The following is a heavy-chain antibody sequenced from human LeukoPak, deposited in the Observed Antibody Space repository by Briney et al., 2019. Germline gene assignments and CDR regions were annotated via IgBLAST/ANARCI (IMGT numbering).Heavy chain of an antibody. Sequence: GGSLRLSCAASGFTFSSYWMSWVRQAPGKGLEWVANIKQDGSEKYYVDSVKGRFTISRDNAKNSVYLQMNSLRADDTAVYYCARGSPQTNMAAFDYWGQRTLVTVSS. CDR2: IKQDGSEK. V-gene: IGHV3-7*03. J-gene: IGHJ4*02. D-gene: IGHD1/OR15-1a*01. CDR1: GFTFSSYW. CDR3: ARGSPQTNMAAFDY.